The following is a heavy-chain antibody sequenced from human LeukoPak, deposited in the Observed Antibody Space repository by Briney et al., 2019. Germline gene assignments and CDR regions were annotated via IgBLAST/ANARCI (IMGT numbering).Heavy chain of an antibody. CDR2: MKQDGSEK. CDR1: GINFRGYW. Sequence: QTGGSLRLSCAVSGINFRGYWMAWVRQAPGKGLGWVANMKQDGSEKYYVDSVKGRFTISRDNAKNSLYLEMNSLRVEDTAVYYCARDLGHTGYDPYDYWGQGTLVTVSS. V-gene: IGHV3-7*01. J-gene: IGHJ4*02. D-gene: IGHD5-12*01. CDR3: ARDLGHTGYDPYDY.